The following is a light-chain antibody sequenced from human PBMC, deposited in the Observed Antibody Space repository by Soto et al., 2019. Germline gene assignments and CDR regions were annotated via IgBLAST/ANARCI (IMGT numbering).Light chain of an antibody. Sequence: QSVLTQPPSASGTPGQRVPISCSGSNSTIGSNTVNWYQQLPGTAPKLLIYYDNLRPSGVPDRISGSKSGTSASLAISGLQSDDEADYYCAAWDDSLNGRVFGTGTKLTVL. V-gene: IGLV1-44*01. CDR3: AAWDDSLNGRV. J-gene: IGLJ1*01. CDR2: YDN. CDR1: NSTIGSNT.